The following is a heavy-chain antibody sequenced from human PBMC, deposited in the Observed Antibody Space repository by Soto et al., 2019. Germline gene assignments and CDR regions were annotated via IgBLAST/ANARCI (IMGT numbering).Heavy chain of an antibody. V-gene: IGHV3-48*02. CDR3: ARARAYCTGDGYYRFDY. J-gene: IGHJ4*02. CDR2: IAGGANSI. Sequence: EVQLVESGGGLVQPGGSLRLSCAASGFTFRSYSMAWVRQAPGKGLEWVSYIAGGANSIYYADSVKGRFTISRDNARSSLLLQMGSLRDEDTAVYYCARARAYCTGDGYYRFDYWGQGTRITVSS. CDR1: GFTFRSYS. D-gene: IGHD2-21*02.